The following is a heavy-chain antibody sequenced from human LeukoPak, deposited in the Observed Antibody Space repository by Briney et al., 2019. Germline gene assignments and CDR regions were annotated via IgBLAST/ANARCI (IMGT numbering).Heavy chain of an antibody. Sequence: GASVKVSCKASGITFSSYAISWVRQAPGQGPEWMGRIIPTLEIANYAQKFQGRVTITADKSTSTAYMELSSLRPEDTAVYYCARVISGTWLWFWGQGTLVTVSS. J-gene: IGHJ4*02. D-gene: IGHD1-14*01. CDR1: GITFSSYA. CDR2: IIPTLEIA. CDR3: ARVISGTWLWF. V-gene: IGHV1-69*04.